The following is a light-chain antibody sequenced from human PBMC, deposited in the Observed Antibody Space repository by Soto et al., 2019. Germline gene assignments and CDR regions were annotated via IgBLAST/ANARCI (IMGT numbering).Light chain of an antibody. CDR1: YSNIGIND. CDR3: AAWDDSLNGPA. V-gene: IGLV1-44*01. CDR2: DTS. J-gene: IGLJ2*01. Sequence: SVLTQPPSASGTPGQRVTVSCSGTYSNIGINDVHWYRQLSGTAPQILIYDTSQRATGVPDRFSGSRSGTSASLVISGLQNEDEADYHCAAWDDSLNGPAFGGGTKLTVL.